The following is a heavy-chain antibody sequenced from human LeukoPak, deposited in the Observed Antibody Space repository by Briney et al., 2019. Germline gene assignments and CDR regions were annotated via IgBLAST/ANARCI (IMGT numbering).Heavy chain of an antibody. CDR2: IKEGGTET. J-gene: IGHJ4*02. V-gene: IGHV3-7*03. D-gene: IGHD5-24*01. Sequence: GGSLRLSCAASGFMFSSNWMSWVRLAPGKGLEWVANIKEGGTETYYVDSVKGQFTISRDNARNSLYLQMNSLRVEDTAVYYCAKEGRSLQTYWGQGTLVTVSS. CDR1: GFMFSSNW. CDR3: AKEGRSLQTY.